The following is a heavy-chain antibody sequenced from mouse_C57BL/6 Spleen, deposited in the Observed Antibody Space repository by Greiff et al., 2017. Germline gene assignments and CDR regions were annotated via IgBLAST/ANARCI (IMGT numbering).Heavy chain of an antibody. CDR3: ARYHYYGSSYRYFDV. CDR2: INPNNGGT. CDR1: GYTFTDYN. D-gene: IGHD1-1*01. V-gene: IGHV1-22*01. J-gene: IGHJ1*03. Sequence: EVQLQQSGPELVKPGASVKMSCKASGYTFTDYNMHWVKQSHGKSLEWIGYINPNNGGTSYNQKFKGKATLTVNKSSSTAYIQPSSLTSEDSAVYFCARYHYYGSSYRYFDVWGTGTSVTVSA.